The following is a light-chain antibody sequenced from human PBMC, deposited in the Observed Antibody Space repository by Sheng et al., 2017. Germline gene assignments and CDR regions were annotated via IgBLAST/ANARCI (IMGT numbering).Light chain of an antibody. Sequence: EIVLTQSPGTLSLSPGERATLSCRASQSVSSTYLAWYQHKRGQAPRLLIYDASIRVTGTPDRFSGSGSGTDFTLTISRLEPEDFAVYYCQQYGGSLITFGQGTRLEIK. CDR1: QSVSSTY. V-gene: IGKV3-20*01. CDR2: DAS. CDR3: QQYGGSLIT. J-gene: IGKJ5*01.